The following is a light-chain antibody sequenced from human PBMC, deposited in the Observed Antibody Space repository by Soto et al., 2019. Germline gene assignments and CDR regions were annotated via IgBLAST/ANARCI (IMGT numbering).Light chain of an antibody. V-gene: IGKV1-39*01. CDR2: AAS. J-gene: IGKJ1*01. CDR1: QSITSY. Sequence: DIQMTQSPSSLSASVRDRVTITCRASQSITSYLNWYQQKPGKAPNLLIYAASSLQSGVPSRFSGSGSGTDFTLTISSLQPEDFATYYCQQSYNTPWTFGQGTKVEIK. CDR3: QQSYNTPWT.